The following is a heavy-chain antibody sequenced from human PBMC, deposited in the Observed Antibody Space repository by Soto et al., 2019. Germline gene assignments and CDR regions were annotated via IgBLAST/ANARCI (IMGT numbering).Heavy chain of an antibody. CDR3: ARATIAAAGTPPPYFDY. Sequence: GASVKVSCTASGYTVTSYGISGVRQAPGQGLEWMGWISAYNGNTNYAQKLQGRVTMTTDTSTSTAYMELSSLRSEDTAVYYCARATIAAAGTPPPYFDYWGQGTLVTVSS. J-gene: IGHJ4*02. V-gene: IGHV1-18*01. D-gene: IGHD6-13*01. CDR2: ISAYNGNT. CDR1: GYTVTSYG.